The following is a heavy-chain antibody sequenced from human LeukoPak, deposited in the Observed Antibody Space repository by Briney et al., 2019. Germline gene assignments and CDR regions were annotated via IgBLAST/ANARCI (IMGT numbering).Heavy chain of an antibody. Sequence: SETLSLTCTVSGGSISSYYWSWIRQPAGKGLEWIGRIYSRGSTDYSPSLKSRVTMSLDTSKNQFSLKLSSLTAADTALYYCARGRFCSADICSGGDAFDIWGQGTMVSVSS. CDR1: GGSISSYY. CDR2: IYSRGST. D-gene: IGHD3-3*01. CDR3: ARGRFCSADICSGGDAFDI. V-gene: IGHV4-4*07. J-gene: IGHJ3*02.